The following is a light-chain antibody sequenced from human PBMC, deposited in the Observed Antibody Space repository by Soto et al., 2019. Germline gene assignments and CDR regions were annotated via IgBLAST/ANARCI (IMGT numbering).Light chain of an antibody. V-gene: IGKV3-15*01. J-gene: IGKJ4*01. CDR3: QQYNNWPLG. Sequence: EIMMTQCPATLSVFPGERAPLSCRASQSINNNLAWYQQKPGQAPRLLIYDASTRATGIPARFSGRGSGTEFTLTISSLQSEDFAVYYCQQYNNWPLGFGGGTKVDIK. CDR2: DAS. CDR1: QSINNN.